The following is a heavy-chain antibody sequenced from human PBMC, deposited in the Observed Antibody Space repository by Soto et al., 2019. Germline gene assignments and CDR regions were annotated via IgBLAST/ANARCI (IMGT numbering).Heavy chain of an antibody. V-gene: IGHV1-18*01. CDR3: ASGRYGDY. J-gene: IGHJ4*02. Sequence: QVHLVQSGAEVKKPGASVKVSCKGSGYTFTSYGITWVRQAPGQGIEWMGWISAHNGNTNYAQKLQGRVTVTTDTATSTAYRELRSLRSDDTAVYYCASGRYGDYWGQGALGTVSS. CDR1: GYTFTSYG. D-gene: IGHD1-1*01. CDR2: ISAHNGNT.